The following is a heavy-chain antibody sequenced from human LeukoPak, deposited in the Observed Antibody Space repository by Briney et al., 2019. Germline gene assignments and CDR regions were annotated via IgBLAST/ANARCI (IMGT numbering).Heavy chain of an antibody. J-gene: IGHJ5*02. Sequence: SETLSLTCTVSGGSISIGSYYWSWIRQPAGKGLEWIGRIYTSGSTNYNPSLKSRVPISVDTSKNQFSLKLSSVTAADTAVYYCAGYWGEGWFNAGGQGSLVTVSS. D-gene: IGHD7-27*01. CDR1: GGSISIGSYY. CDR2: IYTSGST. CDR3: AGYWGEGWFNA. V-gene: IGHV4-61*02.